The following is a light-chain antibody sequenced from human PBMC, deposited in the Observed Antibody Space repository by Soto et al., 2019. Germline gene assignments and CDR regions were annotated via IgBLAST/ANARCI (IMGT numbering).Light chain of an antibody. V-gene: IGKV2-30*01. CDR2: KVS. Sequence: DVVMTQSPLSLPVTLGQPASISCRSSQSLVYSDGNAYLNWFHQRPGQSPRRLIYKVSYRDSGVPDRFSGSGSGTDFTLKISRVEAEYVGVYYCMQGTHWPPYTFGHGTKLEIK. J-gene: IGKJ2*01. CDR1: QSLVYSDGNAY. CDR3: MQGTHWPPYT.